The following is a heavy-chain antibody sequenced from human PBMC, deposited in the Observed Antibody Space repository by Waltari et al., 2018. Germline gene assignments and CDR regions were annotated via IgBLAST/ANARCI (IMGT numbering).Heavy chain of an antibody. V-gene: IGHV3-7*01. CDR1: GFTFRSSW. J-gene: IGHJ4*02. CDR2: INQDGSEK. Sequence: EVRLEESGGGLVQPGGSLRLSCAGSGFTFRSSWMGWFRQAPGKGLGWVANINQDGSEKYYVDSVKGRFTISRDNAKNSLYLQMNSLRVEDTGVYYCTRDFNWGQGTLVTVSS. CDR3: TRDFN.